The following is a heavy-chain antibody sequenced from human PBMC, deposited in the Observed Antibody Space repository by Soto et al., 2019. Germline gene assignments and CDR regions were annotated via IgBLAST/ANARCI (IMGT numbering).Heavy chain of an antibody. J-gene: IGHJ5*02. D-gene: IGHD7-27*01. V-gene: IGHV1-8*01. CDR3: ARDGLGRGSGWVDP. CDR1: GYNFTSYD. CDR2: INPDSGYT. Sequence: GAPVKVSCKASGYNFTSYDISWGRQATGQGPEWLGWINPDSGYTGYAQKFQGRVTMTRDTSTNTAYMELSSLTSEDTAVYYCARDGLGRGSGWVDPWGQETLVTVSS.